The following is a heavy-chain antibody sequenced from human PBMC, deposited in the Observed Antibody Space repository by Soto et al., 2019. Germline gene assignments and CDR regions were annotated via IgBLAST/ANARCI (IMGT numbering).Heavy chain of an antibody. V-gene: IGHV4-4*02. Sequence: PSETLSLTCAVSGDSISSGYWWSWVRQPPGKGLEWIGEIYHSGSTNYNPSLRSRVTISVDRSKSQFSLKLNSVTAADTALYYCARRRDSRSWLLDYWGQGTQVTVSS. J-gene: IGHJ4*02. D-gene: IGHD6-13*01. CDR3: ARRRDSRSWLLDY. CDR1: GDSISSGYW. CDR2: IYHSGST.